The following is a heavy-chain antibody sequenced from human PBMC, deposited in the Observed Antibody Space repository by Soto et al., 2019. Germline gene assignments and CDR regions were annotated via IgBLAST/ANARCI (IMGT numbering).Heavy chain of an antibody. CDR1: GYTFTSYV. CDR2: ISAYNGNT. J-gene: IGHJ6*01. CDR3: ARDGYNEWGHSGEASYGMDV. D-gene: IGHD3-10*01. V-gene: IGHV1-18*01. Sequence: AAVKCSFKASGYTFTSYVISWLRQAPGQGLEWMGWISAYNGNTNYAQKLQGRVTMTTDTSKRTAYMEMRSLRADDTAVYYCARDGYNEWGHSGEASYGMDVWG.